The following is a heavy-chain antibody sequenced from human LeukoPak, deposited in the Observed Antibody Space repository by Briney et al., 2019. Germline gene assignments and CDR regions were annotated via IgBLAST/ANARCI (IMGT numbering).Heavy chain of an antibody. V-gene: IGHV3-23*01. CDR2: ITASGATT. J-gene: IGHJ6*03. Sequence: GGSLRLSCATSGFTFSAHNMNWVRQAPGKGLEWVSGITASGATTYYADSVKGRFTISRDSSQSTLYLQMNSLRAEDTAVYYCARAEAAGDNRGGYYYFYMDVWGKGTTVSVSS. D-gene: IGHD6-25*01. CDR1: GFTFSAHN. CDR3: ARAEAAGDNRGGYYYFYMDV.